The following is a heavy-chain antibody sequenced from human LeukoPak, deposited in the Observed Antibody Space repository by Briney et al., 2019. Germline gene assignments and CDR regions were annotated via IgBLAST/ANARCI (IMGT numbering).Heavy chain of an antibody. D-gene: IGHD1-1*01. J-gene: IGHJ4*02. CDR3: AKDLRYNYCYDF. V-gene: IGHV4-39*02. CDR1: GGSISSSSYY. CDR2: IYYSGST. Sequence: SETLSLTCTVSGGSISSSSYYWGWIRQPPGKGLEWIGSIYYSGSTYYNPSLKSRVTISVDTSKNQFSLKLSSVTAADTAVYYCAKDLRYNYCYDFWGQGTLVTVSS.